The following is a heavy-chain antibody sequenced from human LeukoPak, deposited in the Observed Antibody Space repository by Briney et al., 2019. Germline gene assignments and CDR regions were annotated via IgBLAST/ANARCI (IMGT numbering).Heavy chain of an antibody. V-gene: IGHV3-66*01. CDR2: IHSGGNT. CDR1: GFTVSSNY. J-gene: IGHJ4*02. CDR3: ALTVYGSGSYWDY. D-gene: IGHD3-10*01. Sequence: GGSLRLSCAASGFTVSSNYMSWVRQAPGKGLEWVSVIHSGGNTYYADSVKGRFTISRDNSKNTLYLQMNSLRAEDTAVYYCALTVYGSGSYWDYWGQGTLVTVSS.